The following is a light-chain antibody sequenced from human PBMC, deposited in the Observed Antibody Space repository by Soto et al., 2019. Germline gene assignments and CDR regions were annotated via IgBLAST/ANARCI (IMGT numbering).Light chain of an antibody. J-gene: IGKJ4*01. V-gene: IGKV1-27*01. CDR1: QGFSNY. CDR3: QKYNSAPLT. CDR2: AAS. Sequence: DIPMTQPPSSLSAFVGDRATITCRASQGFSNYLAWSQQKPGKVPRLLIYAASTLQSGLPSRFSGSGSGTDFTLTISSLQPEDVATYYCQKYNSAPLTFGGGTKVEIK.